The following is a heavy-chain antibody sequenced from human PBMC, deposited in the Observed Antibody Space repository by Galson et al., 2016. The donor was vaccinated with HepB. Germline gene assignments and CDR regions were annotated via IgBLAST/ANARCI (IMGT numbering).Heavy chain of an antibody. J-gene: IGHJ4*02. D-gene: IGHD3-10*01. Sequence: SLRLSCAVSGLKFSDYGFHWVRQAPGKGLEWVAVIFCDGSEKHYPDSVKGRFTISRDNSKNTVYLQINSLRVDDTAVYYCARDRLWFGDNYLDYWGQGTLVTVSS. CDR1: GLKFSDYG. CDR2: IFCDGSEK. CDR3: ARDRLWFGDNYLDY. V-gene: IGHV3-33*01.